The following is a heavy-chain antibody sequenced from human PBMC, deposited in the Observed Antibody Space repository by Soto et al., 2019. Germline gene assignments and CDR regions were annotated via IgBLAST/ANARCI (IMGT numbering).Heavy chain of an antibody. CDR1: GFTFSSYS. J-gene: IGHJ6*03. Sequence: GGSLRLSCAASGFTFSSYSMNWVRQAPGKGLEWVSSISSSSSYIYYADSVKGRFTISRDNAKNSLYLQMNSLRAEDTAVYYCARDPNDYDDIHYYYYYMDVWGKGTTVTVSS. CDR3: ARDPNDYDDIHYYYYYMDV. V-gene: IGHV3-21*01. CDR2: ISSSSSYI. D-gene: IGHD4-17*01.